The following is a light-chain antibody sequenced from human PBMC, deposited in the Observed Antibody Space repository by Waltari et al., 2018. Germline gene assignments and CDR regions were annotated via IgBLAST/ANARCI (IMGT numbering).Light chain of an antibody. CDR3: QYRSDWLRST. V-gene: IGKV3-11*01. CDR1: QSVSRF. J-gene: IGKJ5*01. CDR2: DAS. Sequence: EIVLTQSPATLSLSPGERATLSCRASQSVSRFLAWYQQKRGQAPRLLIYDASNRTTGIPARFSGSGSGTDFTLTISSLEAEDFAVYYCQYRSDWLRSTFGQGTRLDIK.